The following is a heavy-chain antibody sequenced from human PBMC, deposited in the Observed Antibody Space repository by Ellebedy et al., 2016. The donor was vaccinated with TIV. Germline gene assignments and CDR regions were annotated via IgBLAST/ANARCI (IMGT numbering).Heavy chain of an antibody. CDR2: ISAYNGNT. D-gene: IGHD2-15*01. CDR3: ARDEYEDCSGGSCYPGY. Sequence: ASVKVSCKASGYTFTSYGISWVRQAPGQGLEWMGWISAYNGNTNYAQKLQGRVTMTTESSTSTAYMELRSLRSEDTAVYYCARDEYEDCSGGSCYPGYWGQGTLVTVSS. J-gene: IGHJ4*02. V-gene: IGHV1-18*01. CDR1: GYTFTSYG.